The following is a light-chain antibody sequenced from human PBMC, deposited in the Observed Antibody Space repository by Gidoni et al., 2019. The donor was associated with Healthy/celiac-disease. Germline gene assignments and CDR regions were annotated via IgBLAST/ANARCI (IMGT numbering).Light chain of an antibody. J-gene: IGKJ1*01. CDR1: QSVSSSY. V-gene: IGKV3-20*01. Sequence: EFVLTQSPGTLSLSPRERATLSCRASQSVSSSYLAWYQQKPGQAPRLPIYGASSRATGIPDRFSGSGSGTDFTLTISRLEPEDFAVYYCQQYGSSPRTFGQGTKVEIK. CDR2: GAS. CDR3: QQYGSSPRT.